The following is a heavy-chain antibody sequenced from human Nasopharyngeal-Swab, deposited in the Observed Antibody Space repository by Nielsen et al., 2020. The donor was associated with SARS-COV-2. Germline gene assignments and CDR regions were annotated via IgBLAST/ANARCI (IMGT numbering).Heavy chain of an antibody. J-gene: IGHJ4*02. V-gene: IGHV3-21*01. CDR1: GFTFTSYS. Sequence: GESLKISCAASGFTFTSYSMNWVRQAPGKGLEWVSFISSGSSYIYYAESVKGRFTISRDNAKNSQYLQMNSLRAEDTAVYYCAKMEGYGSGTYGDYWVQGTLVTVSS. CDR3: AKMEGYGSGTYGDY. D-gene: IGHD3-10*01. CDR2: ISSGSSYI.